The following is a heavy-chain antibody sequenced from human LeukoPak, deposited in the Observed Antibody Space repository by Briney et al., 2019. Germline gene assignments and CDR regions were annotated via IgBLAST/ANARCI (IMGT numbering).Heavy chain of an antibody. CDR2: ISSSGSTI. CDR1: GFTFRSSA. V-gene: IGHV3-48*03. CDR3: AELGITMIGGV. J-gene: IGHJ6*04. Sequence: PGGSLRLSCAASGFTFRSSAMSWVRQAPGKGLEWVSYISSSGSTIYYADFVKGRFTISRDNAKNSLYLQMNSLRAEDTAVYYCAELGITMIGGVWGKGTTVTISS. D-gene: IGHD3-10*02.